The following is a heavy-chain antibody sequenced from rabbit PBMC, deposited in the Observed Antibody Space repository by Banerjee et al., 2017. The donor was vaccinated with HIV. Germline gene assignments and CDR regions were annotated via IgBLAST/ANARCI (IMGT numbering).Heavy chain of an antibody. V-gene: IGHV1S45*01. J-gene: IGHJ4*01. CDR2: IYTGSGSA. D-gene: IGHD4-2*01. CDR3: ARDIYGGAGNNDL. CDR1: GFSFSSSYW. Sequence: QEQLEESGGDLVKPEGSLTLTCTAPGFSFSSSYWICRVRQAPGKGLEWIACIYTGSGSALYVSWAKGRFTISKTSSTTVTLQMTSLTAADTATYFCARDIYGGAGNNDLWGPGTLVTVS.